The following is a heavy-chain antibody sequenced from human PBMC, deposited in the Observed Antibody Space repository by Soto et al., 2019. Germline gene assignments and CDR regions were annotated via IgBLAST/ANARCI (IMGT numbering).Heavy chain of an antibody. D-gene: IGHD1-1*01. V-gene: IGHV3-30*18. Sequence: GGSLRLSCAASGFTFSSYGMHWVRQAPGKGLEWVAVISYDGSNKYYADSVKGRFTISRDNSKNTLYLQMNSLRAEDTAVYYCAKEDGNPEYFDYWGQGTLVTVSS. CDR3: AKEDGNPEYFDY. CDR2: ISYDGSNK. CDR1: GFTFSSYG. J-gene: IGHJ4*02.